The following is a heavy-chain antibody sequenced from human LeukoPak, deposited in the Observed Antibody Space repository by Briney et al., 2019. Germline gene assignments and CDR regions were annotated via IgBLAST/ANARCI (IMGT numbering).Heavy chain of an antibody. CDR1: GGSISSYY. V-gene: IGHV4-59*01. Sequence: SETLSLTCTVSGGSISSYYWSWIRQPPGKGLEWTGYIYYSGSTNYNPSLQSRVTISVDTSKKQFSLKLSAVTAADTVVYYCARVSGCSGGSCYSPSYYYYYYMDVWGKGTTVTVSS. D-gene: IGHD2-15*01. CDR3: ARVSGCSGGSCYSPSYYYYYYMDV. J-gene: IGHJ6*03. CDR2: IYYSGST.